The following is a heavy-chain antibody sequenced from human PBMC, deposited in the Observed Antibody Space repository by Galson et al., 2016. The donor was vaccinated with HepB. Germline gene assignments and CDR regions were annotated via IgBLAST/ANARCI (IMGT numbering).Heavy chain of an antibody. CDR1: GFTFGSYS. CDR3: ARGGASCSGGSCYFWFDP. D-gene: IGHD2-15*01. V-gene: IGHV3-48*01. Sequence: SLRLSCAASGFTFGSYSMNWVRQAPGKGLEWVSYTSSSSSTVYYADSVKGRFTISRDNAKNSLYLQMNSLRAEDTAVYYCARGGASCSGGSCYFWFDPWGQGTPVTVSS. CDR2: TSSSSSTV. J-gene: IGHJ5*02.